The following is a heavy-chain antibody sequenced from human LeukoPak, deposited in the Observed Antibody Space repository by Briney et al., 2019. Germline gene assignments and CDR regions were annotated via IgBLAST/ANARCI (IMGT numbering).Heavy chain of an antibody. CDR3: ASGSGYDRG. CDR2: ISYDGSNK. CDR1: GFTFSSYA. V-gene: IGHV3-30-3*01. Sequence: GSLRLSCAASGFTFSSYAMHWVRQAPGKGLEWVAVISYDGSNKYYADSVKGRFTISRDNSKNTLYLQMNSLRAEDTAVYYCASGSGYDRGWGQGTLVTVSS. J-gene: IGHJ4*02. D-gene: IGHD5-12*01.